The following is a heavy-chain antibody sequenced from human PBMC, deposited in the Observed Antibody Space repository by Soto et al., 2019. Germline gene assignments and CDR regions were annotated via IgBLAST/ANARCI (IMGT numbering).Heavy chain of an antibody. D-gene: IGHD3-9*01. CDR1: GGSISSYY. J-gene: IGHJ4*02. CDR3: ARGPNYDILTGYYGGFDY. Sequence: SETLSLTCTVSGGSISSYYWSWIRQPPGKGLEWIGYIYYSGSTNYNPSLKSRVTISVDTSKNQFSLKLSSVTAADTAVYYCARGPNYDILTGYYGGFDYWGQGTLVTVSS. CDR2: IYYSGST. V-gene: IGHV4-59*01.